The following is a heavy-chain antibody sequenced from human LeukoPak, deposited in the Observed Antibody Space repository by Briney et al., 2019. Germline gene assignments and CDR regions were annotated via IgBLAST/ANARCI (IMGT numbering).Heavy chain of an antibody. CDR1: GGSISGGGYY. CDR3: ARGHYDFWSGYYSGWFDP. J-gene: IGHJ5*02. Sequence: PSQTLSLTCTVSGGSISGGGYYWSWIRQHPGKGLEWIGYIYYSGSTYYNPSLKSRVTISVDTSKNQFSLKLSSVTAADTAVYYCARGHYDFWSGYYSGWFDPWGQGTLVTVSS. V-gene: IGHV4-31*03. D-gene: IGHD3-3*01. CDR2: IYYSGST.